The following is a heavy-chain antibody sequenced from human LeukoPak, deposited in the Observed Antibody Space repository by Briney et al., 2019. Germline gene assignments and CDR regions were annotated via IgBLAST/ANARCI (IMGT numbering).Heavy chain of an antibody. Sequence: SETLSLTCTVSGGSISGYAWSWIRQPPGKGLEWIGNIYYSGSTKYNPSLKSRVTVSVDTSKNLFSLRLSSVTAADTAVYYCARGGITMVRGVIKAYYYYYGMDVWGQGTTVTVSS. CDR3: ARGGITMVRGVIKAYYYYYGMDV. J-gene: IGHJ6*02. CDR1: GGSISGYA. D-gene: IGHD3-10*01. CDR2: IYYSGST. V-gene: IGHV4-59*08.